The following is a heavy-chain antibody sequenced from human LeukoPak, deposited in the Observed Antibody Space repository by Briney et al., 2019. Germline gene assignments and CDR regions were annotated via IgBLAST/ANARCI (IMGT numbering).Heavy chain of an antibody. Sequence: SETLSLTCTVSGGSISSSSYYWGWIRQPPGKGLEWIGSIYYSGSTYYNPSLKSRVTISVDTSKNQFSLKLSSVTAADTAVYYCARVQGRTRGYSSSWYPPDWFDPWGQGTLVTVSS. J-gene: IGHJ5*02. CDR3: ARVQGRTRGYSSSWYPPDWFDP. CDR2: IYYSGST. CDR1: GGSISSSSYY. V-gene: IGHV4-39*07. D-gene: IGHD6-13*01.